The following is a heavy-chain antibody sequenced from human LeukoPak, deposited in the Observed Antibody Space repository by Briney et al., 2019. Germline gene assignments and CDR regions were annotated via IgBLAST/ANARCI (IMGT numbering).Heavy chain of an antibody. CDR3: ARLSAYCRGGGCAYGMDV. CDR1: GYTCATYW. J-gene: IGHJ6*02. CDR2: IYPGDSEI. V-gene: IGHV5-51*01. Sequence: GESLKISCKGSGYTCATYWIGWVRQTPGKGLEWMAIIYPGDSEITYSPSFQGQVTISADKSFSTAYLQWSSLKASDTAMYYCARLSAYCRGGGCAYGMDVWGQGTTVTVSS. D-gene: IGHD2-15*01.